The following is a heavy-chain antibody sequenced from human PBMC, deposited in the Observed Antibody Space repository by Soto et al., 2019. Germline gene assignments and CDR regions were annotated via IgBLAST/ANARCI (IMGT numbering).Heavy chain of an antibody. CDR1: GYTCNSYY. Sequence: GASVKVSCKASGYTCNSYYMHWVRQAPGQGLEWMGVINPSGDSTSYAQKFQGRVTMTRDTSTSTVYMELRSLRSEDTAVYYCARVGSYVVVAGTDYFDHWGQGTPVTVSS. CDR3: ARVGSYVVVAGTDYFDH. J-gene: IGHJ4*02. D-gene: IGHD6-19*01. CDR2: INPSGDST. V-gene: IGHV1-46*02.